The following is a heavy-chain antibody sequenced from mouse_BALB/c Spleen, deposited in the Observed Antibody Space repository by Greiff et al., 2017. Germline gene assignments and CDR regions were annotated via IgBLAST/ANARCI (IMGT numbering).Heavy chain of an antibody. J-gene: IGHJ2*01. V-gene: IGHV1S135*01. D-gene: IGHD2-4*01. CDR3: ARSGDYDTGYYFDY. CDR2: IDPYNGGT. Sequence: VHVKQSGAELVKPGASVKVSCKASGYAFTSYNMYWVKQSHGKSLEWIGYIDPYNGGTSYNQKFKGKATLTVDKSSSTAYMHLNSLTSEDSAVYYCARSGDYDTGYYFDYWGQGTTLTVSS. CDR1: GYAFTSYN.